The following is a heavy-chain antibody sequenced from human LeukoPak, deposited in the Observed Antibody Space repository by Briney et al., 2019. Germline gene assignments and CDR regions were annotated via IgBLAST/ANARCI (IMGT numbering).Heavy chain of an antibody. Sequence: GGSLRLSCAASGFTFRDAAMTWVRQAPGKGLEWVAVISYDATNKYYADSVKGRFTLSRDNSKNTLYLQTNTLRDEDTAVYYCAKASSNYFYYFEYWGQGTLVPVSS. D-gene: IGHD2/OR15-2a*01. J-gene: IGHJ4*02. CDR2: ISYDATNK. CDR3: AKASSNYFYYFEY. V-gene: IGHV3-30*18. CDR1: GFTFRDAA.